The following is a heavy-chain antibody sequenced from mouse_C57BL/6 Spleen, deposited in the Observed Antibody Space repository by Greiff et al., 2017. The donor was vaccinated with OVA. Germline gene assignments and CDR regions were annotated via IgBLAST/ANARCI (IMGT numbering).Heavy chain of an antibody. CDR3: ASITTVEDWYFDF. J-gene: IGHJ1*03. CDR1: GYTFTDYY. Sequence: EVQLQHSGPELVKPGASVKISCKASGYTFTDYYMNWVKQSHGKSLEWIGDITPNNGDTSYNQKFKGKTTLTVDKSSRTSYKALRSLTSEDSAVYYCASITTVEDWYFDFWGTGTTVTVSS. CDR2: ITPNNGDT. D-gene: IGHD1-1*01. V-gene: IGHV1-26*01.